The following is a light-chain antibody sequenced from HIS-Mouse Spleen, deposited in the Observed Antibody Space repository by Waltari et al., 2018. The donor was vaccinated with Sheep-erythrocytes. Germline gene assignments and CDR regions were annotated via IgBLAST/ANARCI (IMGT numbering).Light chain of an antibody. CDR3: AAWDDSLNGVV. CDR1: SSNIGNNA. J-gene: IGLJ2*01. Sequence: QSVLTQPPSVSEAPRQRVTISCSGSSSNIGNNAVNWYQQLPGKAPKLLIYYDDLLPPGVSDRFSGSKSGTSASLASSGLQSEDEADYYCAAWDDSLNGVVFGGGTKLTVL. CDR2: YDD. V-gene: IGLV1-36*01.